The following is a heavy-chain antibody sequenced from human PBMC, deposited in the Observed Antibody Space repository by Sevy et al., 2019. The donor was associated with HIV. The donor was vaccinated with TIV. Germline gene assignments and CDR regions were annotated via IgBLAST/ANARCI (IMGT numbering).Heavy chain of an antibody. J-gene: IGHJ6*03. V-gene: IGHV3-11*01. Sequence: GGSLRLSCAASGFTFSDYYMSWIRQAPGKGLELVSYISSSGSTIYYADSVKGRFTISRDNAKNSLYLQMNSLRAEDTAVYYCARDLEYSSSQGIYYYYYMDVWGKGTTVTVSS. CDR1: GFTFSDYY. CDR2: ISSSGSTI. D-gene: IGHD6-6*01. CDR3: ARDLEYSSSQGIYYYYYMDV.